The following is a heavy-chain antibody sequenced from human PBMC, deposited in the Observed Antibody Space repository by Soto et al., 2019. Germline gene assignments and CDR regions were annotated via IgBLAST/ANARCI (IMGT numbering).Heavy chain of an antibody. J-gene: IGHJ5*02. CDR3: ARGSEPWFDP. CDR1: GDSISSYF. Sequence: SETLSLTCTVSGDSISSYFWSWIRQPPGKGLEWIGYVYSTEITNYNPSLKSRVAMSIDTSTNQFSLKVRSVTAADTAVYYCARGSEPWFDPWGQGPLVPVSS. V-gene: IGHV4-59*01. CDR2: VYSTEIT.